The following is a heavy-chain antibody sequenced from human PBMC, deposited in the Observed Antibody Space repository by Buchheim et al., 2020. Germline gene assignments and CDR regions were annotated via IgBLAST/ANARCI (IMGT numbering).Heavy chain of an antibody. Sequence: VRLVQSGAEVKKPGASVKISCQTSGYNFMYYAVHWVRQAPGQSFEWLGWLNTGNGQTNYSQSFQGRLTFTRDTSASAAYLELHSLRSEDTALYFCARDQSGSGWVYFDNWGQGTL. CDR1: GYNFMYYA. CDR3: ARDQSGSGWVYFDN. V-gene: IGHV1-3*04. D-gene: IGHD6-19*01. CDR2: LNTGNGQT. J-gene: IGHJ4*02.